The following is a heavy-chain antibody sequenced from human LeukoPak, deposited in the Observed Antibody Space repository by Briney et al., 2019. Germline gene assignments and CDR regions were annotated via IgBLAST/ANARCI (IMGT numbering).Heavy chain of an antibody. CDR2: IWYDGNDK. V-gene: IGHV3-33*01. D-gene: IGHD3-22*01. CDR3: ARDMWRNGYSNAFNL. Sequence: PGRSLRLSCAASGFTFITYAMHWVRQAPGKGLEWVAVIWYDGNDKYYADSVKGRFTISRDNSKNTLDLQMNSLRAEDTAVYYCARDMWRNGYSNAFNLWGQGTMVTVSA. CDR1: GFTFITYA. J-gene: IGHJ3*01.